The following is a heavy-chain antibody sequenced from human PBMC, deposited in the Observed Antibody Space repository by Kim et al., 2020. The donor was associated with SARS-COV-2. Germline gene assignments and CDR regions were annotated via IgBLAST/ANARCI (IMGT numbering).Heavy chain of an antibody. Sequence: ASVKVSCKASGYSFTSYHMHWVRQAPGQGLEWMGIINPSGGKTYYAQKLQGRITVTTDTSANTVYMQLSSLTSEDTAMYYCAREQTAGFYNYWGQGTLVTVSS. CDR3: AREQTAGFYNY. J-gene: IGHJ4*02. CDR2: INPSGGKT. CDR1: GYSFTSYH. V-gene: IGHV1-46*04. D-gene: IGHD3-9*01.